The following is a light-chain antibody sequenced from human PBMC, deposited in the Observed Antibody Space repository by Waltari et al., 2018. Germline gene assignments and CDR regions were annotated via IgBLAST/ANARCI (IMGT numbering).Light chain of an antibody. J-gene: IGKJ2*01. Sequence: DIQMTQSPATLSESVGDRVTISCRASQSISSWLAWYQQKPGKAPKILIFKASFLESGVPSRFSGSGSGTEFSLTISSLQPEDFATYYCQQYDDFPFTFGQGTKVEVK. V-gene: IGKV1-5*03. CDR1: QSISSW. CDR2: KAS. CDR3: QQYDDFPFT.